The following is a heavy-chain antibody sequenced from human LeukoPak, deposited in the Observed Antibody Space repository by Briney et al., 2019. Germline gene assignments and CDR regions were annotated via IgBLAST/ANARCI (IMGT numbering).Heavy chain of an antibody. J-gene: IGHJ6*02. D-gene: IGHD3-22*01. CDR2: LYSGGTT. CDR1: GFTFSNAW. Sequence: PGGSLRLSCAASGFTFSNAWMSWVRRAPGKGLEWVSVLYSGGTTYFADSVKGRFTISRDNSKNTLYLQMNSLRAEDTAVYYCARDTYDSSGYYLGMDVWGQGTTVTVSS. V-gene: IGHV3-53*01. CDR3: ARDTYDSSGYYLGMDV.